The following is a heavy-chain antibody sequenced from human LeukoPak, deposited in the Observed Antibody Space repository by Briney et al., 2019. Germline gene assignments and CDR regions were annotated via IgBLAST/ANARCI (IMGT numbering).Heavy chain of an antibody. V-gene: IGHV3-30*02. CDR3: ANGGYDFWSGYPRIDAFDI. CDR1: GFTFSSYG. CDR2: IRYDGSNK. J-gene: IGHJ3*02. Sequence: PVGSLRLSCAASGFTFSSYGMHCVRQAPGKGPEWVAFIRYDGSNKYYADSVKGRFTISRGNSKNTLYLQMNSLRAEDTAVYYCANGGYDFWSGYPRIDAFDIWGQGTMVTVSS. D-gene: IGHD3-3*01.